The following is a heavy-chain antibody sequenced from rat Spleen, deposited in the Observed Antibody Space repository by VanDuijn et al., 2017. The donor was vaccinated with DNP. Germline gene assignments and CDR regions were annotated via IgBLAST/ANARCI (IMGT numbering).Heavy chain of an antibody. CDR2: ISSGGST. D-gene: IGHD1-11*01. V-gene: IGHV2S12*01. CDR3: TRERGYGGNQPLLDY. CDR1: GFLLTSYG. J-gene: IGHJ2*01. Sequence: QVQLKESGPGLVQPSQTLSLTCTVSGFLLTSYGVSWVRQSPGKGLEWIAAISSGGSTYYISLLKSRLSISRDTSQSQVFLKMNSLQTEDTAIYFCTRERGYGGNQPLLDYWGQGVMVSVSS.